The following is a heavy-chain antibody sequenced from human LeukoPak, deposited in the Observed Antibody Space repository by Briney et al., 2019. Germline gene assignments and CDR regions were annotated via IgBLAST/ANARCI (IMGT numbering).Heavy chain of an antibody. CDR3: ARVPYDYYDSSGPDAFDI. D-gene: IGHD3-22*01. CDR1: GVSISSGGYY. Sequence: SETLSLTCTVSGVSISSGGYYWSWIRQHPGKGLEWIGYIYYSGSTYYNPSLKSRVTISVDTSKNQFSLKLSSVTAADTAVYYCARVPYDYYDSSGPDAFDIWGQGTMVTVSS. CDR2: IYYSGST. V-gene: IGHV4-31*03. J-gene: IGHJ3*02.